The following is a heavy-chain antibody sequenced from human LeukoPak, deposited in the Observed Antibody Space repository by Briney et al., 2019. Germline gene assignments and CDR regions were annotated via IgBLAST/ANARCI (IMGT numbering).Heavy chain of an antibody. D-gene: IGHD1-26*01. V-gene: IGHV3-21*01. Sequence: PGGSLRLSCAASGFTFSSYAMSWARQAPGKGLEWVSSISSSSSYIYYADSVKGRFTISRDNAKNSLYLQMNSLRAEDTAVYYCARDKAVSDVSGSLDYWGQGTLVTVSS. CDR1: GFTFSSYA. CDR3: ARDKAVSDVSGSLDY. J-gene: IGHJ4*02. CDR2: ISSSSSYI.